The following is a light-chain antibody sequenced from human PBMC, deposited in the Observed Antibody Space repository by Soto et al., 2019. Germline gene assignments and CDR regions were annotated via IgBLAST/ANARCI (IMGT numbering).Light chain of an antibody. CDR2: KAS. Sequence: DIQVTQSPSTLSASVGDRVTIACRASQSISSWLARYQQNPGKAPKLLIYKASSLESGVPSRFSGSGSGTEFTLTISSLQPDDFATYFCQQYNSYPWTFGQGTKVEIK. CDR1: QSISSW. V-gene: IGKV1-5*03. J-gene: IGKJ1*01. CDR3: QQYNSYPWT.